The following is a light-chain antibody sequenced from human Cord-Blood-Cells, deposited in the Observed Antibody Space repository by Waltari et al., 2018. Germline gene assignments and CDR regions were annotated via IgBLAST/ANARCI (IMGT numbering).Light chain of an antibody. V-gene: IGLV2-14*01. J-gene: IGLJ3*02. CDR2: YVS. CDR3: SSYTSSSTWV. Sequence: QSALTQPASVSGSPGQSITISCTGTSRHVGGYNYVSWYQQHPGKAPKLMIYYVSKRPSGVSNRFSGSKSGNTASLTISGLQAEDEADYYCSSYTSSSTWVFGGGTKLTVL. CDR1: SRHVGGYNY.